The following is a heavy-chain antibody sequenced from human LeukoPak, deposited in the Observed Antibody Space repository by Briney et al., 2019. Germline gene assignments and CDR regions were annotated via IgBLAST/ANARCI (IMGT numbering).Heavy chain of an antibody. Sequence: SETLSLTCAVYGGSFSGYYWSWIRQPPGKGLEWIGEINHSGSTNYNPSLKSRVTISVDTSKNQFSLKLSSVTVADTAVYYCARDIGTTGTRNAFDIWGQGTMVTVSS. D-gene: IGHD1-1*01. CDR1: GGSFSGYY. CDR3: ARDIGTTGTRNAFDI. J-gene: IGHJ3*02. CDR2: INHSGST. V-gene: IGHV4-34*01.